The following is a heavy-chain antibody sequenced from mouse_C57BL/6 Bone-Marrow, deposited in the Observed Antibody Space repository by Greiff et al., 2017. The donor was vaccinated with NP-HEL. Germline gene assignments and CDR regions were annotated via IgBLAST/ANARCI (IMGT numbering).Heavy chain of an antibody. Sequence: EVQGVESGGGLVKPGGSLKLSCAASGFTFSDYGMHWVRQAPEKGLEWVAYISSGSSTIYYADTVKGRFTSSRDNAKNTLFLQMTSLRSEDTAMYYCARRYRGLYYYAMDYWGQGTSVTVSS. CDR2: ISSGSSTI. J-gene: IGHJ4*01. D-gene: IGHD2-12*01. V-gene: IGHV5-17*01. CDR1: GFTFSDYG. CDR3: ARRYRGLYYYAMDY.